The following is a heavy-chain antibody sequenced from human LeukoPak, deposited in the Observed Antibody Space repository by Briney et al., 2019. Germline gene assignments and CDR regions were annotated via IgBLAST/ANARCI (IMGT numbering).Heavy chain of an antibody. J-gene: IGHJ6*04. V-gene: IGHV3-72*01. D-gene: IGHD3-16*01. CDR3: ARMTFGGMDV. Sequence: AGGSLRLSCVVSGLTLSDQYMEWVRQAPGKGLEWVGRTTSKGNNYITEYAASVRGRFTTPRDDSRNSVYLQMNSLKTEDTAVYYCARMTFGGMDVWGKGATVTVSS. CDR2: TTSKGNNYIT. CDR1: GLTLSDQY.